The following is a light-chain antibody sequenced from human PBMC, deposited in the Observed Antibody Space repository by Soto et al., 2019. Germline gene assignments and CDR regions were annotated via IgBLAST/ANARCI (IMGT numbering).Light chain of an antibody. CDR3: QQYDSLVT. CDR1: QDIYNY. CDR2: DAS. Sequence: DIQMTQSPSSLSASVGDRFTITCQASQDIYNYLNWYQQQPGKAPKLLVYDASNLEPGVPSRFSGSGSGTDFTFTISSPQPEDVATYYCQQYDSLVTFGGGTKVDIK. J-gene: IGKJ4*01. V-gene: IGKV1-33*01.